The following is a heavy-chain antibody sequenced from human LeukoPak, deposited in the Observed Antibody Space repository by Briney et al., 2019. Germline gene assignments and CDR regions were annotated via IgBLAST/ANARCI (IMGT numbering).Heavy chain of an antibody. CDR2: ISGTGGAT. V-gene: IGHV3-23*01. D-gene: IGHD2-21*01. CDR1: GFSFGNYA. J-gene: IGHJ5*01. CDR3: VKDPRDTYGTNWFVS. Sequence: GGSLRLSCVTSGFSFGNYAMSWVRQAPGKGLQWVSQISGTGGATWYAGFARDRFTISRDNSKKTLYLQMSGLRVEDTAMYYCVKDPRDTYGTNWFVSWGQGTLLIVSS.